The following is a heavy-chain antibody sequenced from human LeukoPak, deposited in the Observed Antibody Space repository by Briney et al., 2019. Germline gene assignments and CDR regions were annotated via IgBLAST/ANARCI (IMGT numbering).Heavy chain of an antibody. Sequence: TGGSLRLSCAASGFTFSSYYMSWVRQAPGKGLEWVANINQDASKSYYVDSVKGRFTISRDNAKSSLYLQMNSLRAEDTAVYYCARDGGYDTWSGYDAWGQGTLVTVSS. V-gene: IGHV3-7*01. D-gene: IGHD3-3*01. CDR1: GFTFSSYY. CDR3: ARDGGYDTWSGYDA. J-gene: IGHJ4*02. CDR2: INQDASKS.